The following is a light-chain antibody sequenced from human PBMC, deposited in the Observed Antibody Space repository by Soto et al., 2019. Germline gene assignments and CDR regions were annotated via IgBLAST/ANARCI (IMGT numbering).Light chain of an antibody. J-gene: IGKJ4*01. Sequence: EIVFTRSPGTLSLSPGERATLSCRASQSVSSSYLAWYQQKPGQAPRLIIYGASSRANGIPARFSGSGSGTDLTLTISRLEPEDFAVYDCQQYGSSRKLTFGGGTQVDIK. CDR1: QSVSSSY. CDR2: GAS. V-gene: IGKV3-20*01. CDR3: QQYGSSRKLT.